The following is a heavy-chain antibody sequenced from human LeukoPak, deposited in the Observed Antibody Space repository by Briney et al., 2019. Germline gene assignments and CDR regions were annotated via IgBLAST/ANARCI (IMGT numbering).Heavy chain of an antibody. V-gene: IGHV1-69*04. CDR3: ARDDCTNGVCYIDY. Sequence: SVKDSCKASGGTFSSYAISWVRQAPGQGLEWMGRIIPILGIANYAQKFQGRVTITADKSTSTAYMELSSLRSEDTAVYYCARDDCTNGVCYIDYWGQGTLVTVSS. CDR1: GGTFSSYA. CDR2: IIPILGIA. J-gene: IGHJ4*02. D-gene: IGHD2-8*01.